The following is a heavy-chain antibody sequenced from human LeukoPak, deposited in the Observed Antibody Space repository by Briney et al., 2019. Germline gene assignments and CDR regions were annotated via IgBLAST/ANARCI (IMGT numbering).Heavy chain of an antibody. CDR2: INHSGST. CDR1: GGSFSGNY. CDR3: ARGASYNYYYGMDV. V-gene: IGHV4-34*01. J-gene: IGHJ6*02. D-gene: IGHD3-16*01. Sequence: SETLSLTCAVYGGSFSGNYWSWIRQPPGKGLEWIGEINHSGSTNYNPSLKSRVTISVDTSKNQFSLKLSSVTAADTAVYYGARGASYNYYYGMDVWGQGTTVTVSS.